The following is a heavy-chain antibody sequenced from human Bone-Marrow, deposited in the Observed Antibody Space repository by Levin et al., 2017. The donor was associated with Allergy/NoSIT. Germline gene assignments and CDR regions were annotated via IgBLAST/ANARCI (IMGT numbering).Heavy chain of an antibody. CDR2: ISYDGSKT. V-gene: IGHV3-30*18. J-gene: IGHJ3*02. D-gene: IGHD3-22*01. Sequence: GGSLRLSCAASGFTFSSSGMHWVRQAPGRGLEWVAIISYDGSKTYYSESVEGRFTVSRDNSKDTLYLQMNSLRPKDTAVYYCTKPKYDRSWTDSFDIWGQGTMVTVSS. CDR3: TKPKYDRSWTDSFDI. CDR1: GFTFSSSG.